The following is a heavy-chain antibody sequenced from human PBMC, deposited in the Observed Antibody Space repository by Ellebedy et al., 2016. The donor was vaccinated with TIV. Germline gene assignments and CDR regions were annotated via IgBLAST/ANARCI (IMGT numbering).Heavy chain of an antibody. CDR3: ARGSNGAFDY. J-gene: IGHJ4*02. D-gene: IGHD4-17*01. CDR2: MKPDGIAK. CDR1: GFTFSSYA. Sequence: GGSLRLSCAASGFTFSSYAMSWVRQAPGKGLEGVANMKPDGIAKYYVDSVKGRFTISRDNAKTSLYLQMNSLRAEDSAVYYCARGSNGAFDYWGQGTLVTVSS. V-gene: IGHV3-7*01.